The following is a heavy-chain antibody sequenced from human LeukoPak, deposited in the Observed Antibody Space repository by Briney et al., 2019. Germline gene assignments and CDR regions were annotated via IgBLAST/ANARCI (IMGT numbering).Heavy chain of an antibody. CDR2: ISSSSSYI. CDR1: GFTFSSYS. Sequence: GGSLRLSCADSGFTFSSYSMNWVRQAPGKGLEWVSSISSSSSYIYYADSVKGRFTISRDNAKNSLYLQMNSLRAEDTAVYYCARQIGDYGMDVWGQGTTVTVSS. J-gene: IGHJ6*02. CDR3: ARQIGDYGMDV. D-gene: IGHD3-10*01. V-gene: IGHV3-21*01.